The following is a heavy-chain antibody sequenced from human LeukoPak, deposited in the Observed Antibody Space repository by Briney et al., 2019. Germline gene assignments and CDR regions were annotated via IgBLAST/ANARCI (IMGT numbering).Heavy chain of an antibody. CDR1: GGSISSGGYY. Sequence: PSQTLSLTCTVSGGSISSGGYYWSWIRQPPGKGLEWIGYIYHSGSTYYNPSLKSRVTISVDRSKNQFSLKLSSVTAADTAVYYCARVYNWNEGFDYWGQGTLVTVSS. CDR2: IYHSGST. V-gene: IGHV4-30-2*01. CDR3: ARVYNWNEGFDY. J-gene: IGHJ4*02. D-gene: IGHD1-1*01.